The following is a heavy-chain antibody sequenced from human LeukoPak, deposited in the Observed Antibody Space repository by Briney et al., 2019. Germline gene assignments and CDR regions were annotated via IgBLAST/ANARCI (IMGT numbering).Heavy chain of an antibody. CDR1: GFTFSSYG. Sequence: GGSLRLSCAASGFTFSSYGMHWVRQAPGKGLEWVAVIWYDGSNKYYADSVKGRFTFSRDNSKNTLYLQMNSLRAEDTAVYYCAKTRYSSSSSGAVGYWGQGTLVTVSS. CDR2: IWYDGSNK. V-gene: IGHV3-33*06. CDR3: AKTRYSSSSSGAVGY. J-gene: IGHJ4*02. D-gene: IGHD6-6*01.